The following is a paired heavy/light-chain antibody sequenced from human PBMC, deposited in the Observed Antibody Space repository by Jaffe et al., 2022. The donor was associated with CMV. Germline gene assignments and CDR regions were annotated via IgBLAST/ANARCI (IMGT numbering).Light chain of an antibody. CDR3: SSYTSTSTPVV. J-gene: IGLJ2*01. V-gene: IGLV2-14*03. CDR2: DVT. CDR1: SSDVGAYDY. Sequence: QSALTQPASVSGSPGQSITISCTGTSSDVGAYDYVSWYQQRPGKAPKLMIYDVTNRPSGVSDRFSGSKSGNTASLTISGLQADDEAHYYCSSYTSTSTPVVIGGGTKLTVL.
Heavy chain of an antibody. J-gene: IGHJ4*02. CDR3: ARGGYSWNL. CDR1: GDSISPSY. Sequence: QVQLRESGPGLVKPSETLSLTCTVSGDSISPSYWSWIRQSAGKGLEWIGRMYANGKTNYNPSVKSRVTLSVDTSRKQFFQFSLKVDSVTAADTAVYYCARGGYSWNLWGQGILVTVYS. D-gene: IGHD5-18*01. CDR2: MYANGKT. V-gene: IGHV4-4*07.